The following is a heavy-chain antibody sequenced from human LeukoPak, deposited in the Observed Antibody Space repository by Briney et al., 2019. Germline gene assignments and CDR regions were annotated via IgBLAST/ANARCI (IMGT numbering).Heavy chain of an antibody. CDR2: IKSKTGGGTT. CDR1: GFTFSNAW. J-gene: IGHJ4*02. Sequence: GGSLRLSCAASGFTFSNAWMSWVRQAPGKGLEWVGRIKSKTGGGTTDYAAPVKGRFTISRDDSKNTLYLQMNSLKTEDTAVYYCTTSYYDFWSGYLNHFDYWGQGTLVTVSS. D-gene: IGHD3-3*01. V-gene: IGHV3-15*01. CDR3: TTSYYDFWSGYLNHFDY.